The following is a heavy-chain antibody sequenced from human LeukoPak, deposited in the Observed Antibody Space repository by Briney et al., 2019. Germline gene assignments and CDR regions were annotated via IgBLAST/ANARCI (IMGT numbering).Heavy chain of an antibody. J-gene: IGHJ4*02. CDR2: IKRDGSGK. Sequence: GGSLRLSCAPSGFIFSNYWMSWVRQAPGKGLEWVAMIKRDGSGKYYVGSVKGRFTISRDNAKNSLYLQMNSLRAEDTAVYYCGVSVVMPAAFDHWGQGTLVTVSS. V-gene: IGHV3-7*01. D-gene: IGHD2-2*01. CDR1: GFIFSNYW. CDR3: GVSVVMPAAFDH.